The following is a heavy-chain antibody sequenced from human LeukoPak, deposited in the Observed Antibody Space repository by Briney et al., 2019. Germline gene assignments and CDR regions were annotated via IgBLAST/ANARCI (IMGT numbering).Heavy chain of an antibody. J-gene: IGHJ4*02. CDR2: VSGTGGRT. CDR3: ARVQKWELLPIDY. Sequence: GGSLRLSCAASGFTFSTYAMSWVRQAPGKGLEWVSVVSGTGGRTYYADSVKGRFTISRDNSKNTLYLQMNSLRAEDTAVYYCARVQKWELLPIDYWGQGTLVTVSS. D-gene: IGHD1-26*01. V-gene: IGHV3-23*01. CDR1: GFTFSTYA.